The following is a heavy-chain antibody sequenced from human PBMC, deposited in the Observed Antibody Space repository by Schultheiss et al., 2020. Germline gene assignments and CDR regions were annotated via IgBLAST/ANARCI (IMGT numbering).Heavy chain of an antibody. V-gene: IGHV4-61*08. CDR2: IYYSGST. J-gene: IGHJ6*02. CDR1: GGSISSGGYH. Sequence: GSLRLSCTVSGGSISSGGYHWNWIRLHPGKGLEWIGYIYYSGSTNYNPSLKSRVTISVDTSKNQFSLKLSSVTAADTAVYYCARTLITMVRGVIITLDYGMDVWGQGTTVTVSS. CDR3: ARTLITMVRGVIITLDYGMDV. D-gene: IGHD3-10*01.